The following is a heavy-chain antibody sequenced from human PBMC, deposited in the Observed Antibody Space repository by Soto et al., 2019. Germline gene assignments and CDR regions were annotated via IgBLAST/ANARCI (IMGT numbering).Heavy chain of an antibody. Sequence: EVQLLESGGGVVQPGGSLRLSCAASGFTFSSYAMSWVRQAPGKGLEWVSAISGSGGSTYYADSVKGRFTLSRDNSKNTLYLQMNSLRAEDTAVYYSAKDANQPGTTGNVLDYWGQGTLVTVSS. CDR2: ISGSGGST. D-gene: IGHD1-1*01. V-gene: IGHV3-23*01. CDR1: GFTFSSYA. CDR3: AKDANQPGTTGNVLDY. J-gene: IGHJ4*02.